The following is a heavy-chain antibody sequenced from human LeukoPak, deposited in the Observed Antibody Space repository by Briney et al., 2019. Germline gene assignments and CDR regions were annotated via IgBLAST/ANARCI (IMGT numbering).Heavy chain of an antibody. V-gene: IGHV3-20*04. D-gene: IGHD6-25*01. CDR1: GFTFDDYG. CDR3: ARLYSSATFDY. Sequence: GGSLRLSCAASGFTFDDYGMNWVRQAPGKGLEWVSGINWNGGSTGYADSVKGRFTISRDNAKNSLYPQMNSLRAEDTALYYCARLYSSATFDYWGQGTLVTVSS. J-gene: IGHJ4*02. CDR2: INWNGGST.